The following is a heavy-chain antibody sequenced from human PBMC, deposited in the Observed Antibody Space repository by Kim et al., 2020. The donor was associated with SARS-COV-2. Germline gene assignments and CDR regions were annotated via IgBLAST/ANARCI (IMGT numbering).Heavy chain of an antibody. Sequence: GGSLRLSCAASGLTFRNYGMHWVRQAPGKGLEWVADISYDGTIQYYGDSVEGRFTFSRDNSKNTLYLQMNSLRLEDTAVYYCAKGPIAVVSGGKMWLDPWGQGTLVTVSS. CDR2: ISYDGTIQ. CDR3: AKGPIAVVSGGKMWLDP. V-gene: IGHV3-30*18. J-gene: IGHJ5*02. D-gene: IGHD2-2*01. CDR1: GLTFRNYG.